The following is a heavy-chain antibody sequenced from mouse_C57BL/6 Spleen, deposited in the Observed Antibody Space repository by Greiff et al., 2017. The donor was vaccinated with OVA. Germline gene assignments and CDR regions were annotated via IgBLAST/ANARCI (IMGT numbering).Heavy chain of an antibody. D-gene: IGHD1-1*01. CDR2: ISSGSSTI. CDR3: ARYYSSSYYAMGG. V-gene: IGHV5-17*01. CDR1: GFTFSDYG. Sequence: EVKLVESGGGLVKPGGSLTLSCAASGFTFSDYGMHWVRQAPEKGLEWVAYISSGSSTISYADTVKGRFIISRDKAKNSLILQRTSLRAEATAMYDRARYYSSSYYAMGGRGKGPTVT. J-gene: IGHJ4*01.